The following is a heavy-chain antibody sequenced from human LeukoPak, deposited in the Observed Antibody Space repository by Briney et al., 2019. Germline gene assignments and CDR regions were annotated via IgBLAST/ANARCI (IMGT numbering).Heavy chain of an antibody. J-gene: IGHJ3*02. D-gene: IGHD2-2*01. Sequence: SETLSLTCAVSGGSMSSDTWWSWVRQSPGKGLEWIGEIYHNGNTNYNPSLKSRVTISADKSKNQFSLKLSSVTAADTAVYYCFLYCSSTSCQDAFDIWGQGTMVTVSS. CDR2: IYHNGNT. CDR1: GGSMSSDTW. V-gene: IGHV4-4*02. CDR3: FLYCSSTSCQDAFDI.